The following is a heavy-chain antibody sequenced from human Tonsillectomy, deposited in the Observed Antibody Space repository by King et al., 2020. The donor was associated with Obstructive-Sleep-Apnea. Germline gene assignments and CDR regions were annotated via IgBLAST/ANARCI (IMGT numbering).Heavy chain of an antibody. J-gene: IGHJ5*02. V-gene: IGHV4-34*01. CDR2: INHSGST. Sequence: VQLQQWGAGLLKPSETLSLTCAVFGGSFSDYYWSWIRQPPGKGLEWIGEINHSGSTNGNPSLKSRVTISIDTSKNQFSLKLNSVTAADTAVYYCARGSGAAAVNWFDPWGQGTLVTVSS. CDR1: GGSFSDYY. CDR3: ARGSGAAAVNWFDP. D-gene: IGHD6-13*01.